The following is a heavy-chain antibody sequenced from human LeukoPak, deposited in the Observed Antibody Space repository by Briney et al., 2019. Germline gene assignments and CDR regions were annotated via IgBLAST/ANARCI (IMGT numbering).Heavy chain of an antibody. J-gene: IGHJ5*02. D-gene: IGHD4-23*01. CDR3: ARDVTYHGGDWFDP. Sequence: HTGGSLRLSCAASEFTFSSYSMSWVRQAPGKGLEWVSYISSTASSIYYADSVKGRFTISRDNAKNSLYLQMNSLRAEDTAVYYCARDVTYHGGDWFDPWGQGTLVTVSP. CDR1: EFTFSSYS. CDR2: ISSTASSI. V-gene: IGHV3-48*04.